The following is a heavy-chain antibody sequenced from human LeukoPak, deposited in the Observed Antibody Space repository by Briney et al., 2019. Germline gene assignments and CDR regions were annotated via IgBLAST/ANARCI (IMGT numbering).Heavy chain of an antibody. CDR2: ITSRGEST. V-gene: IGHV3-23*01. J-gene: IGHJ4*02. Sequence: GGSLRLSCAASGFTFSIYAMSWARQAPGKGLQWVSSITSRGESTWYVDSVKGRFTITRDNSENTLYLQMHSLRAEDTAVHYCARDRPNYYGSDGHYYRRDGDYWGRGTLVSVSS. CDR3: ARDRPNYYGSDGHYYRRDGDY. D-gene: IGHD3-22*01. CDR1: GFTFSIYA.